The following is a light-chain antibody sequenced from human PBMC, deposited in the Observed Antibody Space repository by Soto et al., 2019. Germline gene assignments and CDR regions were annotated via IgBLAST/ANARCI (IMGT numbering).Light chain of an antibody. CDR1: QSVNKH. CDR2: DTS. Sequence: EIVLTQSPAALSGSPVERSTLSCRASQSVNKHLAWYQHRPGQAPRLLIYDTSYRAAGIPARFSGSGSGTDFTLTISSLEPEDLAVYYCQQRGTFGPGTKVDIK. CDR3: QQRGT. V-gene: IGKV3-11*01. J-gene: IGKJ3*01.